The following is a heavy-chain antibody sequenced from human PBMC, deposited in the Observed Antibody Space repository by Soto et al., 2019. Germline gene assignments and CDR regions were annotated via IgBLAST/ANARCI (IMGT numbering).Heavy chain of an antibody. J-gene: IGHJ4*02. V-gene: IGHV4-34*01. CDR2: INHSGST. CDR3: ARGGDTAMDDFDY. D-gene: IGHD5-18*01. CDR1: GGSFSGYY. Sequence: SETLSLTCAVYGGSFSGYYWGWIRQPPGKGLEWIGEINHSGSTNYNPSLKSRVTISVDTSKNQFSLKLSSVTAADTAVYYCARGGDTAMDDFDYWGQGTLVTVSS.